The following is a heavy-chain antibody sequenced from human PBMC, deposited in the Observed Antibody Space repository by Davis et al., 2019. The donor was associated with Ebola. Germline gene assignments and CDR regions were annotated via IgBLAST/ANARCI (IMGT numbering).Heavy chain of an antibody. J-gene: IGHJ4*02. CDR2: IYPGDSDT. Sequence: GESLKTSCEGSGYSFTNYWIGWVRQMPGNGLEWMGMIYPGDSDTKYSPSFQGQVTMSADKSITTAYLQWSSLKASDTAMYYCARHRPFGDYAIDYWGQGTLVTVSS. V-gene: IGHV5-51*01. CDR3: ARHRPFGDYAIDY. D-gene: IGHD4-17*01. CDR1: GYSFTNYW.